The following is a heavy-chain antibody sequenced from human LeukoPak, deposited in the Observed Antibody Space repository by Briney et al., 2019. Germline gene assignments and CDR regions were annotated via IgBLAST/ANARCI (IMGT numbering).Heavy chain of an antibody. CDR1: GYTFTSYA. J-gene: IGHJ4*02. CDR2: INPNSGGT. V-gene: IGHV1-2*04. D-gene: IGHD3-22*01. Sequence: ASVKVSCKASGYTFTSYAMHWVRQAPGQRLEWMGWINPNSGGTKYAQKFQGWVTMTTDTSISTAYMELSSLRSEDTAVYYCATGVKSSGYYHYWGQGTLVTVSS. CDR3: ATGVKSSGYYHY.